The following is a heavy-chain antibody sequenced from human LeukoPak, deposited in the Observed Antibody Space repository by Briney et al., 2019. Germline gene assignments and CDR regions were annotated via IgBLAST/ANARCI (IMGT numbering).Heavy chain of an antibody. V-gene: IGHV3-30-3*01. CDR3: ARDACGGDCYSDY. CDR1: GFTFSGYA. J-gene: IGHJ4*02. D-gene: IGHD2-21*02. Sequence: GRSLRLSCAASGFTFSGYAMHWVRQAPGKGLEWVAVILYDGSNKYYADSVKGRFTISRDNSRNTLYLQMDSLRAEDTALYYCARDACGGDCYSDYWGQGTLVTVSS. CDR2: ILYDGSNK.